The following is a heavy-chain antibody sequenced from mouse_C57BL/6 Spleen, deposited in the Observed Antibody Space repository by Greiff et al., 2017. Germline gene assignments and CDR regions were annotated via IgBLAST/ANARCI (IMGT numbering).Heavy chain of an antibody. Sequence: DVKLQESGGGLVKPGGSLKLSCAASGFTFSDYGMHWVRQAPEKGLEWVAYISSGSSTIYYADTVKGRFTISRDNAKNTLFLQMTSLRSEDTAMYYCARGGSSSWFAYWGQGTLVTVSA. CDR1: GFTFSDYG. J-gene: IGHJ3*01. D-gene: IGHD1-1*01. CDR2: ISSGSSTI. CDR3: ARGGSSSWFAY. V-gene: IGHV5-17*01.